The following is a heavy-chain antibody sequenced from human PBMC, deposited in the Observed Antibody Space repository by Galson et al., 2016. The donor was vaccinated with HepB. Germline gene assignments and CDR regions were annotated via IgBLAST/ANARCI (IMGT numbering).Heavy chain of an antibody. CDR3: AKDEGWAAAGRYYFDY. CDR1: GFTFSNYA. V-gene: IGHV3-23*01. D-gene: IGHD6-13*01. Sequence: SLRLSCAASGFTFSNYAMSWVRQAPGKGLEWVSGISGSGGSTYYADSVKGRFTISRDNSKNTLFLQMHSLRAVDTAVYYCAKDEGWAAAGRYYFDYWGQGTLVTVSS. CDR2: ISGSGGST. J-gene: IGHJ4*02.